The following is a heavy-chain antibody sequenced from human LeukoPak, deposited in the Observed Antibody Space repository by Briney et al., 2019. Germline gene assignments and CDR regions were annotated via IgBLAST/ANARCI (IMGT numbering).Heavy chain of an antibody. J-gene: IGHJ5*02. D-gene: IGHD2-2*01. CDR2: ISAYNGNT. Sequence: GASVKVSCKASGYTFTSYGISWVRQAPGQGLEWMGWISAYNGNTNYAQKLQGRVTMTTGTSTSTAYMELRSLRSDDTTVYYCARDPTQALSCSSTSCYNWFDPWGQGTLVTVSS. CDR1: GYTFTSYG. V-gene: IGHV1-18*01. CDR3: ARDPTQALSCSSTSCYNWFDP.